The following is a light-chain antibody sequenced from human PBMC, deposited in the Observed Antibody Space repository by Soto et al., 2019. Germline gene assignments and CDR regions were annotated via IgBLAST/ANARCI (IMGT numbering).Light chain of an antibody. CDR2: ENN. V-gene: IGLV1-51*02. J-gene: IGLJ3*02. CDR3: ETWDNSLSAGV. CDR1: SSNIGNNY. Sequence: QSVLTQPPSVSAAPGQKVTISCSGSSSNIGNNYVSWYQQLPGTAPKLLIYENNKRPSGIPDRFSGSKSGTSATLGITGLQTGDEAEYYCETWDNSLSAGVFGGGTKVTVL.